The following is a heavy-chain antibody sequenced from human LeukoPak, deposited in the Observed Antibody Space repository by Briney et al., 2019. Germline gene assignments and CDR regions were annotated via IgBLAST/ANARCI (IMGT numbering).Heavy chain of an antibody. D-gene: IGHD2-2*01. CDR1: GLTFSSYA. J-gene: IGHJ6*04. CDR2: ISYDGSNK. Sequence: GGSLRLSCAASGLTFSSYAMHWVRQAPGKGLEWVAVISYDGSNKYYADSVKGRFTISRDNSKNTLYLQMNSLRAEDTAVYYCARARSKGCSSTSCYASSYYYYGMDVWGKGTTVTVSS. V-gene: IGHV3-30*04. CDR3: ARARSKGCSSTSCYASSYYYYGMDV.